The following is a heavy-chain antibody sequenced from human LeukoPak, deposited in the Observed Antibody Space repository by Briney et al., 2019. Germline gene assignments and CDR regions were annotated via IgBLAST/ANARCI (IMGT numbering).Heavy chain of an antibody. V-gene: IGHV1-3*01. CDR2: INAGNGNT. J-gene: IGHJ5*02. CDR1: GYTFTSHA. Sequence: ASVKVSCKASGYTFTSHAMHWVRQAPGQRLEWMGWINAGNGNTKYSQKFQGRVTITRDTSASTAYMELSSLRSKDTAVYYCAREATYGDYFFDPWGQGTLVTVSS. D-gene: IGHD4-17*01. CDR3: AREATYGDYFFDP.